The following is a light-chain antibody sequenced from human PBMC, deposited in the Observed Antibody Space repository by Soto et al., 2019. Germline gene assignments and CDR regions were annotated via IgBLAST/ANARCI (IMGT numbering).Light chain of an antibody. V-gene: IGKV3-20*01. Sequence: EIGLTQSQGTLSLSPGERATRACRASQSVSSSYLAWYQQKPGQAPRLLIYGASSRATGIPVRFSGSGSATDFTLTISRLEPEDFAVYFCQQHGSSPRTFGQGTKVEIK. CDR3: QQHGSSPRT. J-gene: IGKJ1*01. CDR1: QSVSSSY. CDR2: GAS.